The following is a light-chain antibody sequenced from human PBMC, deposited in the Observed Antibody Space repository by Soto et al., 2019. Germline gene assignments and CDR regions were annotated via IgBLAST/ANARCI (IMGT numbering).Light chain of an antibody. J-gene: IGKJ1*01. Sequence: EMVLTQSPDTLSLSPGERATLSCRASQTVSSNFFAWYQQRPGQAPRLLIYGASSRAAGIPDRFSGSGSGTDFPLTISRLEPEDLAVYYCQQYGSSPETFGQGTKVEIK. CDR3: QQYGSSPET. CDR2: GAS. V-gene: IGKV3-20*01. CDR1: QTVSSNF.